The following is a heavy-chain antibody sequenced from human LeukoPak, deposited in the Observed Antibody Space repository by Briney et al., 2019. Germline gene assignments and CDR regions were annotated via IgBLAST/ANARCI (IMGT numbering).Heavy chain of an antibody. Sequence: ASEKVSCKASGYTFTGYYMHWVRQAPGQGLEWMGWINPNSGGTNYAQKFQGRVTMTRDTSISTAYMELSRLRSDDTAVYYCARDLEWFGELLPPDYWGQGTLVTVSS. CDR1: GYTFTGYY. V-gene: IGHV1-2*02. CDR3: ARDLEWFGELLPPDY. D-gene: IGHD3-10*01. J-gene: IGHJ4*02. CDR2: INPNSGGT.